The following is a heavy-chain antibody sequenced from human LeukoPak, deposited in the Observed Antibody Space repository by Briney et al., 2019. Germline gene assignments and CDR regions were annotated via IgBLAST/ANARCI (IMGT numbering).Heavy chain of an antibody. CDR2: ISAYNGNT. J-gene: IGHJ4*02. CDR1: GYTFTSYG. CDR3: ATVHSYETGYFDY. D-gene: IGHD5-18*01. Sequence: ASVKVPCKASGYTFTSYGISWVRQAPGQGLEWMGWISAYNGNTNYARKLQGRVTMTTDTSTDTAYMELSSLRSEDTAVYYCATVHSYETGYFDYWGQGTLVTVSS. V-gene: IGHV1-18*01.